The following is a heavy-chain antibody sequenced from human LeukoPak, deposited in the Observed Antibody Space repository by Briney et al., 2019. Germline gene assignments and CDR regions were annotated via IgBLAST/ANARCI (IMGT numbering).Heavy chain of an antibody. CDR1: RFTFSNYW. V-gene: IGHV3-74*01. D-gene: IGHD3-10*02. CDR2: INSDGSTT. J-gene: IGHJ6*04. CDR3: AELGITMIGGV. Sequence: PGGSLRLSCAASRFTFSNYWMHWVRQVPGKGLVWVSRINSDGSTTNYADSVKGRFTISRDNAKNSLYLQMNSLRAEDTAVYYCAELGITMIGGVWGKGTTVTISS.